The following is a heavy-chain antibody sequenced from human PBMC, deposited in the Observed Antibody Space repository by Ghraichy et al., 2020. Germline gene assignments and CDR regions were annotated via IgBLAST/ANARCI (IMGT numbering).Heavy chain of an antibody. J-gene: IGHJ4*02. CDR1: GGSISSSSYY. CDR3: ALSMVGTTRYFDF. D-gene: IGHD1-26*01. Sequence: SETLSLTCTVSGGSISSSSYYWGWIRQPPGKGLEWIGSVYYSGRTYYNSSLESRVTISVDTPKRYLSLTLTSVTAADTAMYYCALSMVGTTRYFDFWGQGTLVTVSS. CDR2: VYYSGRT. V-gene: IGHV4-39*02.